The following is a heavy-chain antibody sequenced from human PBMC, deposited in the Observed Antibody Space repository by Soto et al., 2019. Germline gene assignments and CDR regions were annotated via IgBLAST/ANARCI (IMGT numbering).Heavy chain of an antibody. CDR2: IIPTSGRT. CDR3: ARGRAYCGSDCYGDSDI. D-gene: IGHD2-21*02. J-gene: IGHJ3*02. CDR1: GGTFNTYA. Sequence: QVQLVQSGAEVKKPGSSVKVSCKASGGTFNTYAITWVRQAPGQGLEWMGGIIPTSGRTDYAQKLQGRVTITADESTSIAHMELRSLKSEDTAVYYCARGRAYCGSDCYGDSDIWGQGTQVTVSS. V-gene: IGHV1-69*12.